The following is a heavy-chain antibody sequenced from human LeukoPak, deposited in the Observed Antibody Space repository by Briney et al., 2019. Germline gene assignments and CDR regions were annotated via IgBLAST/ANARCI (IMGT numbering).Heavy chain of an antibody. J-gene: IGHJ4*02. D-gene: IGHD2-8*01. CDR1: GGPFRGFF. V-gene: IGHV4-34*01. CDR2: ISHSGSS. CDR3: AGLGNGRTFDY. Sequence: SETLSLTCAVYGGPFRGFFWSWIRQAPGKGLEWIGEISHSGSSYYNPSLQSRVTISVDTSKNQFSLKLSSVTAADTAVYYCAGLGNGRTFDYWGQGTLVPVSS.